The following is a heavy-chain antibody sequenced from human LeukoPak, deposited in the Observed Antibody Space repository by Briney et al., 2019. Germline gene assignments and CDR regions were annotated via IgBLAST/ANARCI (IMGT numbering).Heavy chain of an antibody. V-gene: IGHV4-59*01. Sequence: PSETLSLTCTVSGGSISSYYWSWIRQPPGKGLEWIGYIYYSGSTNYNPSLKSRVTISVDTSKNQFSLKLSPVTAADTAVYYCAGTILTGTSYYFDYWGQGTLVTVSS. J-gene: IGHJ4*02. CDR2: IYYSGST. D-gene: IGHD3-9*01. CDR3: AGTILTGTSYYFDY. CDR1: GGSISSYY.